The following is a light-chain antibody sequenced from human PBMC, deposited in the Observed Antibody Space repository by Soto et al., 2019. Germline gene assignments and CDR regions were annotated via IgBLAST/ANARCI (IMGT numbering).Light chain of an antibody. CDR1: QSISSY. Sequence: DIQMTQSPSSLSASVGDRVTITCRASQSISSYLNWYQQKPGKAPKLLIYDASRLQSGVPSRFSGSVSGTDFTLTISSLQPEDFATYYCQQSYSTPPYTFGQGTKLEIK. J-gene: IGKJ2*01. CDR2: DAS. V-gene: IGKV1-39*01. CDR3: QQSYSTPPYT.